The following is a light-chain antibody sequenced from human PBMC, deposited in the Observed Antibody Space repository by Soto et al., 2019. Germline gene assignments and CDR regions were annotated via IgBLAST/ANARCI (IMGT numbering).Light chain of an antibody. CDR2: VAS. J-gene: IGKJ2*01. CDR1: QSISNS. V-gene: IGKV1-39*01. Sequence: DIQMTQSLSSLSASVGDTVTITCRASQSISNSLSWYQQKPGKAPKFLIYVASTLQRGVPSRFSGSGSGTDFTPTISSLQPEDAATYYCQQTFSPPYTFGQGTKLEIK. CDR3: QQTFSPPYT.